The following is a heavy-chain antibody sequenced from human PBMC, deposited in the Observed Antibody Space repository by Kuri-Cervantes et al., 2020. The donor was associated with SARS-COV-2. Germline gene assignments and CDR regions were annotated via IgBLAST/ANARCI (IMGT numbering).Heavy chain of an antibody. D-gene: IGHD1-26*01. CDR1: GFTFSGYW. J-gene: IGHJ6*03. Sequence: GGSLRLSCAASGFTFSGYWMSWVRQAPGKGLEWVANIKQDGSEKYYVDSVKGRFTISRDNAKNSLYLQMNSLRAEDTAVYYCARVGGSYYYYYYMDVWGKGTTVTVSS. V-gene: IGHV3-7*01. CDR3: ARVGGSYYYYYYMDV. CDR2: IKQDGSEK.